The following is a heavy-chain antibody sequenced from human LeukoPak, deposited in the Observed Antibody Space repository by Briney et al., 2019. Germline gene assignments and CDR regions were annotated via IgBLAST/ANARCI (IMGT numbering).Heavy chain of an antibody. CDR3: ARDQLPPWNRYDFWSGYSYYYYYYMDV. CDR2: ISAYNGNT. D-gene: IGHD3-3*01. V-gene: IGHV1-18*01. J-gene: IGHJ6*03. Sequence: ASVKVSCKASGYTFTSYGISWVRQAPGQGLEWMGWISAYNGNTNYAQKLQGRVTMTTDTSTSTAYMELRSLRSDDTAVYYCARDQLPPWNRYDFWSGYSYYYYYYMDVWGKGTTVTVSS. CDR1: GYTFTSYG.